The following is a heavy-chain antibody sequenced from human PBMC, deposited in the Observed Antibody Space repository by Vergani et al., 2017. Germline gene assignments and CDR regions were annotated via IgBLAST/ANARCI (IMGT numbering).Heavy chain of an antibody. D-gene: IGHD1-26*01. CDR3: ARGRAGAGPFDY. V-gene: IGHV4-59*08. J-gene: IGHJ4*02. Sequence: QVQLQESGPGLVKPSETLSLTCTVSGGSISSYYWSWIRQPPGKGLEWIGYINYSGSTNYNPSLKSRVTISVDTSKNQFSLKLSSVTATDTAVYYCARGRAGAGPFDYWGQGTLVTVSS. CDR2: INYSGST. CDR1: GGSISSYY.